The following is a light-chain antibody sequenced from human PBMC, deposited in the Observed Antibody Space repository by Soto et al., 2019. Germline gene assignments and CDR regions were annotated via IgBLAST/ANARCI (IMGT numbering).Light chain of an antibody. Sequence: DLQMTQSPSTLSASVGARVTITCRASQSISSWLAWYQQKPGKAPKLLIYDASSLESGVPSRFSGIVSGTEFTLTIRRLQPEDFANYYCQQYNSYSPWTFGQGTKVDIK. J-gene: IGKJ1*01. CDR2: DAS. CDR1: QSISSW. V-gene: IGKV1-5*01. CDR3: QQYNSYSPWT.